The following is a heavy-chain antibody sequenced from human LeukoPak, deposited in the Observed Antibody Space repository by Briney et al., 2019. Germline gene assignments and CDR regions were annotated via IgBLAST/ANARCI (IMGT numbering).Heavy chain of an antibody. CDR3: SLEGSSWYRYFQH. CDR2: IKQDGSEK. D-gene: IGHD6-13*01. J-gene: IGHJ1*01. Sequence: GGSLRLSCAASGFTFSSYWMSWVRQAPGKGLEWVDNIKQDGSEKYYVDSVKGRFTISRDNAKNSLYLQMNSLRAEDTAVYYSSLEGSSWYRYFQHWGQGTLVTVSS. V-gene: IGHV3-7*05. CDR1: GFTFSSYW.